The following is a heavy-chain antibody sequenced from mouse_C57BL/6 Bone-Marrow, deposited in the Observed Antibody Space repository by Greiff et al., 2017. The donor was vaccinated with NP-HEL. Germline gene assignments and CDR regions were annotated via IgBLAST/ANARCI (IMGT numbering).Heavy chain of an antibody. J-gene: IGHJ2*01. CDR3: ARDLLFYFDY. Sequence: DVKLVESGGGLVKPGGSLKLSCAASGFTFSDYGMHWVRQAPEKGLEWVAYISSGSSTIYYADTVKGRFTISRYNAKNTLFLQLPSLSSEDTAMYYCARDLLFYFDYWGQGTTLTVSS. CDR2: ISSGSSTI. D-gene: IGHD2-1*01. CDR1: GFTFSDYG. V-gene: IGHV5-17*01.